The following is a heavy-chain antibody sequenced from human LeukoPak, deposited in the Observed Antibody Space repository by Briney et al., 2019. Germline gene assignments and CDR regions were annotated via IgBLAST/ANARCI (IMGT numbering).Heavy chain of an antibody. CDR3: AREVAAKGGKGFDY. V-gene: IGHV4-31*03. CDR1: GGSISGGGYY. Sequence: SETLSLTCTVSGGSISGGGYYWSWIRQHPGKGREWIGYIYYSGSTYYNPSLKSRVTISVDTSKNQFSLKLSSVTAADTAVYYCAREVAAKGGKGFDYWGQGTLVTVSS. D-gene: IGHD2-15*01. CDR2: IYYSGST. J-gene: IGHJ4*02.